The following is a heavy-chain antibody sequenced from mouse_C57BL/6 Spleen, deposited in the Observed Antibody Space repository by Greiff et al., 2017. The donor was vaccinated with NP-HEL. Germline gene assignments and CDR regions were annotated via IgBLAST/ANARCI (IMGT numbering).Heavy chain of an antibody. J-gene: IGHJ4*01. V-gene: IGHV1-64*01. CDR2: IHPNSGST. CDR1: GYTFTSYW. CDR3: AREGWDYAMDY. D-gene: IGHD1-1*02. Sequence: QVQLQQPGAELVKPGASVKLSCKASGYTFTSYWMPWVKQRPGQGLEWIGMIHPNSGSTNYNEKFKSKATLTVDKSSSTAYMQLSSLTSEDSAVYYCAREGWDYAMDYWGQGTSVTVSS.